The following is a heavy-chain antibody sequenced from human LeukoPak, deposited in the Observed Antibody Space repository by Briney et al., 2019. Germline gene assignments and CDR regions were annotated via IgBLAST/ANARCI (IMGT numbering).Heavy chain of an antibody. CDR3: AAVGEWLSNAFNT. CDR1: VFTFSIAW. D-gene: IGHD3-3*01. V-gene: IGHV3-15*01. J-gene: IGHJ3*02. Sequence: PGGSLRLSCAASVFTFSIAWMSWVRQAPGKGLEGVGRIKSRGDGETIDYAAPVKDRFIISRDDSKNTLYLQMNSLRTEETAIYYCAAVGEWLSNAFNTWGQGTLVTVSA. CDR2: IKSRGDGETI.